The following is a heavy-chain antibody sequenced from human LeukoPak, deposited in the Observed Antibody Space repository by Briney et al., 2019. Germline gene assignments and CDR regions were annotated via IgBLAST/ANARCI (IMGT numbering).Heavy chain of an antibody. J-gene: IGHJ4*02. CDR3: ARVGYSSSWFFFNF. CDR2: LSSTGTT. CDR1: GISFSSYG. V-gene: IGHV3-23*01. Sequence: GGSLRLSCAASGISFSSYGMSWVRQAPGKGLEWVSTLSSTGTTFYAGSVEGRFTISRANSENTLYLQMDSLRAADTALYYCARVGYSSSWFFFNFWGQGTLVTVSS. D-gene: IGHD6-13*01.